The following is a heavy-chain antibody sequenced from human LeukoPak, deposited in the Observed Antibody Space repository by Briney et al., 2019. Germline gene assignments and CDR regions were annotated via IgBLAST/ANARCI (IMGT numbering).Heavy chain of an antibody. D-gene: IGHD3-3*01. Sequence: GGSLRLSCAVSGFTFRSYDMGWVRQAPGKGLEWISSISRSGSHTYYADSVRGRFTISRDYTMNSLYLQMSSLRAEDTAVYYCATDRGWRTSGYYLYYFEYWGQGTLVTYSS. CDR2: ISRSGSHT. CDR1: GFTFRSYD. J-gene: IGHJ4*02. CDR3: ATDRGWRTSGYYLYYFEY. V-gene: IGHV3-23*01.